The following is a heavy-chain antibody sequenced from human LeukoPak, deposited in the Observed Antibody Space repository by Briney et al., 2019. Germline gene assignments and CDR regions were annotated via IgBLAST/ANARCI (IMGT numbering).Heavy chain of an antibody. Sequence: SVKVSCKASGGTFSSYAISWVRQAPGQGLEWMGGIIPIFGTANYAQKFQGRVTITADESTSTAYMELSSLRSEDTAVYYCARGTQAVVIAISGDWFDPWGQGTLVTVSS. CDR2: IIPIFGTA. CDR1: GGTFSSYA. J-gene: IGHJ5*02. CDR3: ARGTQAVVIAISGDWFDP. V-gene: IGHV1-69*01. D-gene: IGHD2-21*01.